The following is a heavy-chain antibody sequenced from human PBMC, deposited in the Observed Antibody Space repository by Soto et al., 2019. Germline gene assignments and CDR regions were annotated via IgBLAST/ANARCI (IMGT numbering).Heavy chain of an antibody. CDR3: AKEGVTTFYYYYGMDV. CDR2: ISRSGGST. Sequence: SGFTFSSYAMSWVRQAPGKGLEWVSAISRSGGSTYYADSVKGRFTISRDNSKNTLYLQMNSLRAEDTAVYYCAKEGVTTFYYYYGMDVWGQGTTVTSP. CDR1: GFTFSSYA. V-gene: IGHV3-23*01. D-gene: IGHD4-17*01. J-gene: IGHJ6*02.